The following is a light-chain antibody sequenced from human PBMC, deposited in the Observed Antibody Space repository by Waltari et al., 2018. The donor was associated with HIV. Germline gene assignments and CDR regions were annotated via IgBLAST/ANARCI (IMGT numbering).Light chain of an antibody. J-gene: IGKJ2*01. V-gene: IGKV3-15*01. Sequence: DIVMTQSPATLSVSPGERATLSCRASQSISNNLAWYQQKPGQDPRLLMYDASTRATGVPASFSGSGSGAEFTLTISSLQSEDFAVYYCQQYINWPPYTFGQGTKLEIK. CDR3: QQYINWPPYT. CDR1: QSISNN. CDR2: DAS.